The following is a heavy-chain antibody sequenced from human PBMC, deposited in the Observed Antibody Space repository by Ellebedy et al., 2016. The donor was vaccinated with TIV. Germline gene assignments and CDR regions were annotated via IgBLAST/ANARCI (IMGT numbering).Heavy chain of an antibody. Sequence: GGSLRLSCAASGFMFSDYYMSWIRQAPGKGLEWISYISSSGSSRHHADSVNGPFTISRDNAKNSLYLQMNSLRVDDQAVYYCATSGYSDTWLFRGMDVWGQGTTVTVSS. V-gene: IGHV3-11*01. CDR1: GFMFSDYY. D-gene: IGHD6-13*01. CDR2: ISSSGSSR. J-gene: IGHJ6*02. CDR3: ATSGYSDTWLFRGMDV.